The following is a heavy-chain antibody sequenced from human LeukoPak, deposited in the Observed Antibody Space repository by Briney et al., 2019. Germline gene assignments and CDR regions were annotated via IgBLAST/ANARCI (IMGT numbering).Heavy chain of an antibody. CDR1: GGSFSGYY. J-gene: IGHJ3*02. CDR3: ARGTDDAFDI. V-gene: IGHV4-34*01. Sequence: SETLSFTCAVYGGSFSGYYWSWIRQPPGKGLEWIGEINHSGSTNYNPSLKSRVTISVDTSKNQFSLKLSSVTAADTAVYYCARGTDDAFDIWGQGTMVTVSS. CDR2: INHSGST.